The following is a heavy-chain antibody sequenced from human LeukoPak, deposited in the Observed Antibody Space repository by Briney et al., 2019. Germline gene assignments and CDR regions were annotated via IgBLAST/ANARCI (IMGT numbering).Heavy chain of an antibody. J-gene: IGHJ4*02. CDR2: IYYSGST. CDR3: ARTKYFFDH. Sequence: SETLSLTCTVSGGSFSSHYWSWIRQPPGKRLEWIGYIYYSGSTNYNPSLKSRVSMSVDTSKNQFSLNLNSVTAADTAVYYCARTKYFFDHWGQGTLVTVSS. CDR1: GGSFSSHY. V-gene: IGHV4-59*11.